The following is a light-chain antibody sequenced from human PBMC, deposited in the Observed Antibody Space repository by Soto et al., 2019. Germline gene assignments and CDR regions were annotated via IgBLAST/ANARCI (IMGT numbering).Light chain of an antibody. CDR2: EVS. CDR3: SSYAGSNNYV. V-gene: IGLV2-8*02. J-gene: IGLJ1*01. CDR1: SSDVGGYNY. Sequence: LTQLVYGYRFAGQSGSISCTGTSSDVGGYNYVSWYQQHPGKAPKLMIYEVSKRPSGVPDRFSGSKSGNTASLTVSGLQAEDEADYYCSSYAGSNNYVFGTGTKVTVL.